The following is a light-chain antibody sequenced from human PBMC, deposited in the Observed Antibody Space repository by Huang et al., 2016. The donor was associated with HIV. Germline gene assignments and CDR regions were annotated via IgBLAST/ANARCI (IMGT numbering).Light chain of an antibody. CDR2: WAS. V-gene: IGKV4-1*01. CDR1: QTILHDSDSSNY. Sequence: DIVMTQSPDSLAVSLGERATINCKSSQTILHDSDSSNYLAWYQQKPGQPPKLLIHWASSRRSGVPDRFIGSGSGTDFTLTISSLQAEDVAVYYCQQYYSSPFTFGPGTNVDI. J-gene: IGKJ3*01. CDR3: QQYYSSPFT.